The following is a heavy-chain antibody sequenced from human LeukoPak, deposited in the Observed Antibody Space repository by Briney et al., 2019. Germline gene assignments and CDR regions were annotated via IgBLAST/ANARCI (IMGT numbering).Heavy chain of an antibody. Sequence: GGSLRLSCAASGFTFSSYAMSWVRQAPGKGVEWVSAISGSGGSTYYADSVKGRFTISRDNAKNSLYLQMNSLRLEDTAFYYCAKDKVGQYFYYYMDVWGKGTTVTISS. CDR3: AKDKVGQYFYYYMDV. J-gene: IGHJ6*03. D-gene: IGHD3-16*01. CDR1: GFTFSSYA. V-gene: IGHV3-23*01. CDR2: ISGSGGST.